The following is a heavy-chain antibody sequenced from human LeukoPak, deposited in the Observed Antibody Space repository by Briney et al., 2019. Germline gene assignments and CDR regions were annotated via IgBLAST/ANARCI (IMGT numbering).Heavy chain of an antibody. D-gene: IGHD2-15*01. CDR3: ARDGGTGGVS. J-gene: IGHJ4*02. CDR2: IYYSGST. Sequence: SETLSLTCAVSGGSISSSSYYWGWIRQPPGKGLDYIGSIYYSGSTYYNPSLKSRVTMSLDTSKNQFSLKLSSVTAADTAMYYCARDGGTGGVSWGQGTLVTVSS. V-gene: IGHV4-39*07. CDR1: GGSISSSSYY.